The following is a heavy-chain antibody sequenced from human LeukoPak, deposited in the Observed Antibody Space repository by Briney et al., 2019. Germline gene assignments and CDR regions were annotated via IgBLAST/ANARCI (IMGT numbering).Heavy chain of an antibody. J-gene: IGHJ4*02. D-gene: IGHD2-15*01. V-gene: IGHV3-7*03. CDR3: AGGGGYLIEK. CDR2: VKQDGSEK. Sequence: PGGSLRLSCVASGFNFGGHWMNWVRQAPEKGLEWVANVKQDGSEKFYVDSVRGRFTISRDNAKNSLYLQMDSLSAEDTALYYCAGGGGYLIEKWGQGTPVTVSS. CDR1: GFNFGGHW.